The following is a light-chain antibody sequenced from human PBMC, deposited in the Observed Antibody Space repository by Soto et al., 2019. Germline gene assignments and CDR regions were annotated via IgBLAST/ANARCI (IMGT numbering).Light chain of an antibody. V-gene: IGLV2-14*02. CDR3: TSYASSSTLYV. CDR2: EGT. CDR1: SSDVGSYNL. Sequence: QSALTQPASVSGSPGQSITISCTGTSSDVGSYNLVSWYQQHPGKAPKLMIYEGTNRASGVSDRFSGSKSGNTASLTISGLQAEDEADYYCTSYASSSTLYVFGTGTKLTVL. J-gene: IGLJ1*01.